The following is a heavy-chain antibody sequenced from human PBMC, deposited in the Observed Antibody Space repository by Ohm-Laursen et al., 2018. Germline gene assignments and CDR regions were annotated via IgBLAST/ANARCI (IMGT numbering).Heavy chain of an antibody. Sequence: SLRLSCTASGFTVSDSYVSWVRQAPGKGLEWVSVIYSGGSTYYAGSVRGRFTISRDISKNTVYLQMNSLRAEDTAVYFCARGYYFDSSDSNWGQGTLVTVSS. CDR3: ARGYYFDSSDSN. CDR1: GFTVSDSY. V-gene: IGHV3-66*01. J-gene: IGHJ4*02. D-gene: IGHD3-22*01. CDR2: IYSGGST.